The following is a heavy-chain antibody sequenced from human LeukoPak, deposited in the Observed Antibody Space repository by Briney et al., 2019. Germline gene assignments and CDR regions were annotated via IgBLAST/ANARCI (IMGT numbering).Heavy chain of an antibody. CDR3: ARDGQQRIPGGMDV. CDR2: IYSGGST. D-gene: IGHD6-13*01. CDR1: GVTFSGNY. J-gene: IGHJ6*04. Sequence: GGTLRLSCAASGVTFSGNYMSWVRQAPGKGLEWVSVIYSGGSTYYTHSVTGRFTISRDNSKNTLYLQMNSLRAEDTAVYYCARDGQQRIPGGMDVWGKGTTVTVSS. V-gene: IGHV3-53*05.